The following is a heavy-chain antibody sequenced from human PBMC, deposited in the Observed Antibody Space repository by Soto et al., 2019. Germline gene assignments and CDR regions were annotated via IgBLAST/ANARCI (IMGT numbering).Heavy chain of an antibody. D-gene: IGHD3-16*02. CDR3: ATEPSPSYYFDY. Sequence: QVQLVESGGGVVQPGRSLRLSCAASGFTFSSYGMHWVRQAPGKGLEWVAVISYDGSNKYYADSVKGRFTISRDNSKNTLYLHMNTLRAEDTAVYYCATEPSPSYYFDYWGQGTLVTVSS. V-gene: IGHV3-30*03. CDR1: GFTFSSYG. CDR2: ISYDGSNK. J-gene: IGHJ4*02.